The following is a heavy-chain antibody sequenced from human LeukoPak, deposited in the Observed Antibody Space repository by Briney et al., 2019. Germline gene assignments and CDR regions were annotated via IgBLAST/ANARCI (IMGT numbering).Heavy chain of an antibody. CDR3: AREGTRDY. J-gene: IGHJ4*02. CDR1: GYTFTSYD. CDR2: MDPNSGNT. Sequence: ASVKVSCKASGYTFTSYDINWVRHGTGQGLEWMRWMDPNSGNTGYAQKFQGRVTITRNTSISTAYMELSSLRSDDTAVYYCAREGTRDYWGQGTLVTVSS. D-gene: IGHD1-14*01. V-gene: IGHV1-8*03.